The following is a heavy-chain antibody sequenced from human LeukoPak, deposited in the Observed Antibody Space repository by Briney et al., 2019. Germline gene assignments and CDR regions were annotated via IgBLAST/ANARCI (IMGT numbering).Heavy chain of an antibody. CDR2: ISGSGGST. CDR1: GFTVSSNY. J-gene: IGHJ4*02. D-gene: IGHD3-10*01. CDR3: ASGGYHATYFDY. V-gene: IGHV3-23*01. Sequence: PGGSLRLSCAASGFTVSSNYMNWVRQAPGKGLEWVSAISGSGGSTYYADSVKGRFTISRDNSKNTLYLQMNSLRAEDTAVYYCASGGYHATYFDYWGQGTLVTVSS.